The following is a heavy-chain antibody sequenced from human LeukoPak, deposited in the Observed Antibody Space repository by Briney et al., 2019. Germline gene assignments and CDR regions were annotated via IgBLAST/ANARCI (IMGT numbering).Heavy chain of an antibody. J-gene: IGHJ6*02. CDR1: GFTFSSYA. Sequence: GGSLRLSCAASGFTFSSYAMHWVRQAPGKGLEWVAVISYDGSNKYYADSVKGRFTISRDNSKNTLYLQMNSLRAEDTAVYYCARGNYGTDVWGQGTTVTVSS. CDR2: ISYDGSNK. CDR3: ARGNYGTDV. D-gene: IGHD2/OR15-2a*01. V-gene: IGHV3-30-3*01.